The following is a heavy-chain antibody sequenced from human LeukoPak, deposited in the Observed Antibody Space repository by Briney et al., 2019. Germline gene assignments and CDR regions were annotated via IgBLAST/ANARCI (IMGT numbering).Heavy chain of an antibody. V-gene: IGHV4-61*02. J-gene: IGHJ6*03. CDR2: IYTSGST. CDR1: GGSISSATYY. CDR3: ARAAGGYYYYYMDV. Sequence: SQTLSLTCTVSGGSISSATYYWSWIRQPAGKGLEWIGRIYTSGSTNYNPSLKSRVTISVDTSKNQFSLKLSSVTAADTAVYYCARAAGGYYYYYMDVWGKGTTVTVSS. D-gene: IGHD6-19*01.